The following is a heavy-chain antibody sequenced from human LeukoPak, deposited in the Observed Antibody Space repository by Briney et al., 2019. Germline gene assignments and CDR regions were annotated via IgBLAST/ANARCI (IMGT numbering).Heavy chain of an antibody. D-gene: IGHD3-16*01. Sequence: SETLSLTCAVYGGSFSGYYWSWTRQPPGKGLEWIGEINHSGSTNYNPSLKSRVTISVDTSKNQFSLKLSSVTAADTAVYYCARDGPIGVYYWGQGTLVTVSS. CDR3: ARDGPIGVYY. V-gene: IGHV4-34*01. CDR2: INHSGST. CDR1: GGSFSGYY. J-gene: IGHJ4*02.